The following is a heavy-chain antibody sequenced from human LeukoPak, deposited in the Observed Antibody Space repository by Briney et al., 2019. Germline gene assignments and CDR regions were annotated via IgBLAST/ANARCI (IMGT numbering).Heavy chain of an antibody. Sequence: SVKVSCKASGGTFSSYAISWVRQAPGQGLEWMGGIIPIFGTANYAQKFQGRVTITADESTSTAYMELSSLRSEDTAVYYCARQQQLVLAGAFDIWGQGTMVPSLQ. CDR2: IIPIFGTA. V-gene: IGHV1-69*01. D-gene: IGHD6-13*01. CDR3: ARQQQLVLAGAFDI. CDR1: GGTFSSYA. J-gene: IGHJ3*02.